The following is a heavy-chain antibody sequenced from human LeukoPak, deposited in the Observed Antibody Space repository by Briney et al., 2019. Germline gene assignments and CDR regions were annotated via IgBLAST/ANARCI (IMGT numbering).Heavy chain of an antibody. CDR1: GFTVSSKY. V-gene: IGHV3-66*01. Sequence: PGGSLRLSCAASGFTVSSKYMSWVRQAPGKGLEWVSIFYSGGDSTNYADSVKGRFTISRDNSKNTLYLQMNSLRADDTAVYYCARERYCGGDCYSFAFDVWGQGIVVTVSS. CDR2: FYSGGDST. J-gene: IGHJ3*01. CDR3: ARERYCGGDCYSFAFDV. D-gene: IGHD2-21*02.